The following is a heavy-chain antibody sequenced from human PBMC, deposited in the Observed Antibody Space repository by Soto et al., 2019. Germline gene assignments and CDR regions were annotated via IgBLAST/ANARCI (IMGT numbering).Heavy chain of an antibody. CDR2: IYYSGST. CDR1: GGSISSSSYY. J-gene: IGHJ4*02. V-gene: IGHV4-39*01. CDR3: ARQEPAANFDY. D-gene: IGHD2-2*01. Sequence: SETLSLTCTVSGGSISSSSYYWGWIRQPPGKGLEWIGSIYYSGSTYYNPSLKSRVTISVDTSKNQFSLKLSSVTAADTAVYYCARQEPAANFDYWGQGTLVTVSS.